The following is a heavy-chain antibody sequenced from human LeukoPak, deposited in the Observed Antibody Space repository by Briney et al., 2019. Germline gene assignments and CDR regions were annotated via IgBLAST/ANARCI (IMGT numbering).Heavy chain of an antibody. Sequence: GGSLRLSCAASGFTFSSYGMHWVRQAPGKGLEWVAVISYDVGKKYYADSVKGRFTISRDNFKNTLYLQMNSLRAEDTAVYYCAKAAALRLVYYYMDVWGKGTTVTVSS. CDR3: AKAAALRLVYYYMDV. D-gene: IGHD3-16*01. CDR2: ISYDVGKK. V-gene: IGHV3-30*18. CDR1: GFTFSSYG. J-gene: IGHJ6*03.